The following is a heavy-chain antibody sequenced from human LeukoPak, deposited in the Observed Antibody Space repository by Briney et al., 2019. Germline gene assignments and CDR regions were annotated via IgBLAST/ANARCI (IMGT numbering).Heavy chain of an antibody. Sequence: SETLSLTCTVSGGSISSGGYSWTWIRQLPGKGLEWIGYVYYSGSTSYNPSLKSRLTISVDTSKNHFSLNLSSVTAADTAVYYCARHRNYGDFKWFDPWGQGTLVTVSS. CDR2: VYYSGST. J-gene: IGHJ5*02. D-gene: IGHD4-17*01. CDR1: GGSISSGGYS. CDR3: ARHRNYGDFKWFDP. V-gene: IGHV4-31*03.